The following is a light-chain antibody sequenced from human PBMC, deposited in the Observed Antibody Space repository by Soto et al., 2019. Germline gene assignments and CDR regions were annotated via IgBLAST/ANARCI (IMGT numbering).Light chain of an antibody. J-gene: IGLJ1*01. V-gene: IGLV2-23*02. CDR1: ISNVGSYKL. CDR3: CSSGGSPTYV. CDR2: EVN. Sequence: QSALTQPSSVCGSPGQSITISCTGTISNVGSYKLVSWYQQHPGKAPKLMIFEVNKRPSGVSNRFSGSKSGNTASLTISGLKVEDEADYYCCSSGGSPTYVFGTGTKVTV.